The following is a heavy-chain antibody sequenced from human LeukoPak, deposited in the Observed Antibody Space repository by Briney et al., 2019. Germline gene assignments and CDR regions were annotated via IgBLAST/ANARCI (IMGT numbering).Heavy chain of an antibody. D-gene: IGHD1-26*01. Sequence: PGGSLRLSCAASRFTFSSYSMNWVRQAPGKGLEWVSYVSSSSNIIYYADSVKGRFTISRDNAKNSLYLQMNGLRDEDTAVYYCARASGSDWGFDYWGQGTQVTVSS. CDR3: ARASGSDWGFDY. CDR1: RFTFSSYS. V-gene: IGHV3-48*02. CDR2: VSSSSNII. J-gene: IGHJ4*02.